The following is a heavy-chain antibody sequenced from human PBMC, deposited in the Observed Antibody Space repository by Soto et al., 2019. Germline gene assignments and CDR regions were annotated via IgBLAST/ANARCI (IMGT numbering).Heavy chain of an antibody. Sequence: SETLSLTCTVSGGSISSGGYYWSWIRQHPGKGLEWIGYIYYSGSTYYNPSLKSRVTISVDTSKNQFSLKLSSVTAADTAVYYCARAKARNNWFDPWGQGTLVTVSS. V-gene: IGHV4-31*03. CDR3: ARAKARNNWFDP. CDR2: IYYSGST. CDR1: GGSISSGGYY. J-gene: IGHJ5*02.